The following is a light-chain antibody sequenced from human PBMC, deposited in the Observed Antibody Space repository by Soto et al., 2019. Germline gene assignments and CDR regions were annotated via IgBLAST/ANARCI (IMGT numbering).Light chain of an antibody. J-gene: IGLJ1*01. CDR3: LSFTTSITYI. V-gene: IGLV2-14*01. Sequence: LTQPASVSGSPGQSITISCTGTSTDVGFYDYVSWYQQRPGTAPKLILYEVTNRPSGVSIRFSGSKSGNTASLTITGLQAEDEADYYCLSFTTSITYIFGTGTKV. CDR1: STDVGFYDY. CDR2: EVT.